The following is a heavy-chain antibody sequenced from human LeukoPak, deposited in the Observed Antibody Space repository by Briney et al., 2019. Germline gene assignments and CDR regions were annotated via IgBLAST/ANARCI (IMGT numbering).Heavy chain of an antibody. J-gene: IGHJ3*02. V-gene: IGHV4-61*02. Sequence: SETLSLTCSVSGGSMRSDSSFWSWIRQPAGKGLEWIGRIYATGNTNYNPSLERRVTISVDTSKNQFSLELTSVTAADTAVYYCARDAFDIWGQGTMVTVSS. CDR3: ARDAFDI. CDR2: IYATGNT. CDR1: GGSMRSDSSF.